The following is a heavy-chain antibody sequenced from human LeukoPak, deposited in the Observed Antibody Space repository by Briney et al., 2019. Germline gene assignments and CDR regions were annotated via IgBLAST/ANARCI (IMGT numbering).Heavy chain of an antibody. CDR1: GGSFSGYY. D-gene: IGHD6-13*01. CDR3: ARRGLAAGFDY. CDR2: INHSGST. V-gene: IGHV4-34*01. J-gene: IGHJ4*02. Sequence: SETLSLTCAVSGGSFSGYYWSWIRQPPGKGLEWIGEINHSGSTNYNPSLKSRVTISVDTSKNQFSLKLSSVTAADTAVYYCARRGLAAGFDYWGQGTLVTVSS.